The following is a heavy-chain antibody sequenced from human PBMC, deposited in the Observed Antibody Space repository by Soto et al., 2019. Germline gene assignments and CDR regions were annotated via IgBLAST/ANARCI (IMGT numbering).Heavy chain of an antibody. J-gene: IGHJ4*02. V-gene: IGHV4-59*13. CDR1: RGSMKSYY. Sequence: SETLSLTCTVSRGSMKSYYWSWIRQSPGRGLEWLGYISDSGSTSYNPSLKSRITISIDTSKNHFSLQLTSLTAADTAVYYCARDQVGFDYWGQGTLVTVSS. CDR3: ARDQVGFDY. CDR2: ISDSGST.